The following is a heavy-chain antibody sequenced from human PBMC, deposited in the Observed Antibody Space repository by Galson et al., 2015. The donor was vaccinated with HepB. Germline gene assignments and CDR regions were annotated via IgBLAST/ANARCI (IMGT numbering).Heavy chain of an antibody. CDR2: IIPTSGVT. J-gene: IGHJ4*02. D-gene: IGHD3-16*01. Sequence: SVKVSCKASGYTFTGYYLHWVRQAPGQGLEWLGWIIPTSGVTNYAQKFQGWVTLTRDTSITTAYMELSGLKSDDAAVYYCARERGRYFDYWGQGTLVDVSS. V-gene: IGHV1-2*04. CDR3: ARERGRYFDY. CDR1: GYTFTGYY.